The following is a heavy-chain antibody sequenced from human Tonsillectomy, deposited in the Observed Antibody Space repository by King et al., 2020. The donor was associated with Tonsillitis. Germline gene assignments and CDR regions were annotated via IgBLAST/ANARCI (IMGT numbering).Heavy chain of an antibody. V-gene: IGHV3-48*01. CDR2: ISSTSSTI. Sequence: VQLVESGGGLVQPGGSLRLSCAASGFTFSSYTMNWVRQAPGKGLEWVSYISSTSSTIFYADSVKGRFTISRDNAKNSLYLQMNSLRAEDTAVYYCAIDKRELALNYWGQGTLVTVSS. D-gene: IGHD1-26*01. J-gene: IGHJ4*02. CDR3: AIDKRELALNY. CDR1: GFTFSSYT.